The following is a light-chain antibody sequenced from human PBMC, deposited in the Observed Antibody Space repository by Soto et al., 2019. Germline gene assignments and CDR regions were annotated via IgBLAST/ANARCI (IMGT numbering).Light chain of an antibody. CDR3: QQYGTSPLFT. CDR2: GAS. CDR1: QSVSSSY. V-gene: IGKV3-20*01. J-gene: IGKJ3*01. Sequence: EIVLTQSPGTLSLSPGERATLSCRASQSVSSSYLAWYQQKPGQAPRLLIYGASNRASGISDRFSSSGSGTDFTLTISRLEPEDFAVYYCQQYGTSPLFTFGPGTTVDLK.